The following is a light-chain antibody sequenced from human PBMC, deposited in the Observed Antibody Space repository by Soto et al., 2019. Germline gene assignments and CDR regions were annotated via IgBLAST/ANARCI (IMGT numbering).Light chain of an antibody. Sequence: QSVLTQPASVSGSPGQSITISCTGTRRDVGGYNYCSWSQQYPGTSPNRLIYEVTPRPSCVSNRSSGSKPGNTASLTISGLQAEDEADYDCSSYTISKSRPFVLGTGSKVTVL. CDR1: RRDVGGYNY. CDR3: SSYTISKSRPFV. V-gene: IGLV2-14*01. CDR2: EVT. J-gene: IGLJ1*01.